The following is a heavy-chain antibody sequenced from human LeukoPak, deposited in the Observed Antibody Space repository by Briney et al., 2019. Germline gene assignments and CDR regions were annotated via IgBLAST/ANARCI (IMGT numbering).Heavy chain of an antibody. V-gene: IGHV4-34*01. CDR3: ARGWNYYYMDV. D-gene: IGHD1-1*01. CDR1: GGSFSGYY. J-gene: IGHJ6*03. CDR2: INHSGST. Sequence: PSETLSLTCAVYGGSFSGYYWSWIRQPPGKGLEWIGEINHSGSTNYNPSLKSRVTISVDTSKNQFSLELSSVTAADTAVYYCARGWNYYYMDVWGKGTTVTVSS.